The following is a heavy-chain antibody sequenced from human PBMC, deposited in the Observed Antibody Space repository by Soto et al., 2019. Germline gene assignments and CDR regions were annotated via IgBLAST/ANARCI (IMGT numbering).Heavy chain of an antibody. Sequence: SVKVSCKASGGTFSSYAISWVRQAPGQGLEWMGGIIPIFGTANYAQKFQGRVTITADESTSTAYMELSSLRSEDTAVYYCARLTRYYYDSSGYLRTSYYFDYWGQGTLVTVSS. CDR2: IIPIFGTA. V-gene: IGHV1-69*13. CDR3: ARLTRYYYDSSGYLRTSYYFDY. D-gene: IGHD3-22*01. CDR1: GGTFSSYA. J-gene: IGHJ4*02.